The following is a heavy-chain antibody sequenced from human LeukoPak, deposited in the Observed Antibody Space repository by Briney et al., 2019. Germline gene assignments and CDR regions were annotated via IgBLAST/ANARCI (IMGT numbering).Heavy chain of an antibody. CDR2: IYYSGST. CDR1: GGSISSSSYY. D-gene: IGHD1-26*01. J-gene: IGHJ4*02. CDR3: ARGVNSGYFDY. V-gene: IGHV4-61*05. Sequence: TPSETLSLTCTVSGGSISSSSYYWGWLRQPPGKGLEWIGYIYYSGSTNYNPSLKSRVTISVDTSKNQFSLKLTSVTAADTAVYYCARGVNSGYFDYCGQGTLVTVSS.